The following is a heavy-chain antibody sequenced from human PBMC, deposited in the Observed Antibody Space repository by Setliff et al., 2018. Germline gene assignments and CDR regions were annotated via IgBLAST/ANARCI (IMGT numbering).Heavy chain of an antibody. CDR2: IYYSGST. V-gene: IGHV4-59*11. J-gene: IGHJ4*02. CDR1: GGSISSHY. D-gene: IGHD6-19*01. Sequence: PSETLSLTCTVSGGSISSHYWSWIRQPPGKGLEWIGYIYYSGSTNYNPSLKSRVTISVDTSKNQFSLKLSSVTAADTAVYYCARRMEQWLTPHFDYWGQGALVTVSS. CDR3: ARRMEQWLTPHFDY.